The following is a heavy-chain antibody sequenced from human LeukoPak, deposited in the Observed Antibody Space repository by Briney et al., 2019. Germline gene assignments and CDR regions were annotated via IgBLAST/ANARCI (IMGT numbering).Heavy chain of an antibody. Sequence: PSQSLSLTCTVSADSISRSYWNCTRQPPGKGLEWLGHVSYSGITNYNPSLNSRVTISVDMSKNQFSLKLSSVTAADTAVYFCARENYYGSGKPFDFWGRGTLVTVSS. D-gene: IGHD3-10*01. CDR1: ADSISRSY. CDR2: VSYSGIT. V-gene: IGHV4-59*01. J-gene: IGHJ4*02. CDR3: ARENYYGSGKPFDF.